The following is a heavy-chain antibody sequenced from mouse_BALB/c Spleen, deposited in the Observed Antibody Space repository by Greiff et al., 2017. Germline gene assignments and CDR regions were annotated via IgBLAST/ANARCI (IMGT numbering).Heavy chain of an antibody. CDR2: ISNLAYSI. Sequence: EVQLVESGGGLVQPGGSRKLSCAASGFTFSDYGMAWVRQAPGKGPEWVAFISNLAYSIYYADTVTGRFTISRENAKNTLYLEMSSLRSEDTAMYYCARGGGYGNFYFDYWGQGTTLTVSS. V-gene: IGHV5-15*02. CDR1: GFTFSDYG. J-gene: IGHJ2*01. D-gene: IGHD2-10*02. CDR3: ARGGGYGNFYFDY.